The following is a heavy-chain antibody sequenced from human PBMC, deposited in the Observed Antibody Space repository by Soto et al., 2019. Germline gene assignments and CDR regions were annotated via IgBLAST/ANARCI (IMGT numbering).Heavy chain of an antibody. CDR2: ISAYSGST. V-gene: IGHV1-18*01. CDR1: GYTFTTYG. CDR3: ARDFTKSSSWPYYFDY. Sequence: QVQLVQSGAEVKKPGASVKVSCKASGYTFTTYGISWVRQAPGQGLECMGWISAYSGSTKFAQKLQGRVTMTTDTSTTTAYMELRRLTSADTAVYYCARDFTKSSSWPYYFDYWGQGTLVTVSS. D-gene: IGHD6-13*01. J-gene: IGHJ4*02.